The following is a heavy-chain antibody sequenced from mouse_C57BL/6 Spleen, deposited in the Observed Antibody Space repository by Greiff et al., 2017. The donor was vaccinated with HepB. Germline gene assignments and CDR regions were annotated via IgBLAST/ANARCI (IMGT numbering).Heavy chain of an antibody. Sequence: QVHVKQPGAELVKPGASVKLSCKASGYTFTSYWMHWVKQRPGQGLEWIGMIHPNSGSTNYNEKFKSKATLTVDKSSSTAYMQLSSLTSEDSAVYYCARRGLNGYYGVTYYAMDYWGQGTSVTVSS. CDR1: GYTFTSYW. CDR2: IHPNSGST. D-gene: IGHD2-3*01. CDR3: ARRGLNGYYGVTYYAMDY. V-gene: IGHV1-64*01. J-gene: IGHJ4*01.